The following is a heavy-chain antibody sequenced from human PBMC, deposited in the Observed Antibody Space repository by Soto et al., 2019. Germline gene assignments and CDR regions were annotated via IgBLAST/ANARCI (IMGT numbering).Heavy chain of an antibody. Sequence: ASVKVSCKASGYTFTGYYMHWVRQAPGQGLEWMGWINPNSGGTKYTQKFQGWVTMTRDTSLSTAYMELSRLRSDDTAVYYCARDANGVSHPNYYYYYMDVWGKGTTVTVSS. D-gene: IGHD2-8*01. V-gene: IGHV1-2*04. CDR1: GYTFTGYY. J-gene: IGHJ6*03. CDR2: INPNSGGT. CDR3: ARDANGVSHPNYYYYYMDV.